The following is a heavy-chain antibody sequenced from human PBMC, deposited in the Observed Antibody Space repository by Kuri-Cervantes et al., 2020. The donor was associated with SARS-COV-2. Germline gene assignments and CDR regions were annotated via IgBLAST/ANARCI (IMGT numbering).Heavy chain of an antibody. CDR2: VNHNGNT. CDR1: GGSFSGLS. V-gene: IGHV4-34*01. CDR3: ARSFPRLLWRYYYYGMDV. D-gene: IGHD2-2*01. J-gene: IGHJ6*02. Sequence: SQTLSLTCAVHGGSFSGLSWSWIRQSPGKGLEWIGEVNHNGNTNYNPSLKSRVTISVDTSKNHFSLKLTSVTAADTAVYYCARSFPRLLWRYYYYGMDVWGQGTTVTVSS.